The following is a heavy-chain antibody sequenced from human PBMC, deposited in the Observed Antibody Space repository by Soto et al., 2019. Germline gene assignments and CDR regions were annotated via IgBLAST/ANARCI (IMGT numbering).Heavy chain of an antibody. J-gene: IGHJ6*02. CDR1: GYTFTSYY. CDR2: INPSGGST. V-gene: IGHV1-46*01. Sequence: GASVKLSCKASGYTFTSYYMHWVRQAPEQGLEWMGIINPSGGSTSYAQKFQGRVAMTRDTSTSTVYMELSSLRSEDTAVYYCARASSDSSGWYRGLYYYGMDVWGQGTTVTVSS. CDR3: ARASSDSSGWYRGLYYYGMDV. D-gene: IGHD6-19*01.